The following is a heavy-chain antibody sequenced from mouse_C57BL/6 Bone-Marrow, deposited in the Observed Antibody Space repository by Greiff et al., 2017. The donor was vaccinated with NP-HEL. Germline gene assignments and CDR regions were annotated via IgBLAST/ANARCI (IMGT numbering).Heavy chain of an antibody. Sequence: VQLQQPGAELVKPGASVKLSCKASGYTFTSYWMQWVKQRPGQGLEWIGEIDPSDSYTNYNQKFKGKATLTVDTSSSTAYMQLSSLTSEDAAVYYCARVGLYAMDYWGQGTSVTVSS. V-gene: IGHV1-50*01. CDR2: IDPSDSYT. J-gene: IGHJ4*01. D-gene: IGHD1-1*02. CDR1: GYTFTSYW. CDR3: ARVGLYAMDY.